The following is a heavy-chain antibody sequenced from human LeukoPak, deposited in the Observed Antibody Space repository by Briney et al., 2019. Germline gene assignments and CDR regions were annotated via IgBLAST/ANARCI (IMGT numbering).Heavy chain of an antibody. J-gene: IGHJ2*01. CDR3: ARLLKVAATPPFWYFDL. V-gene: IGHV4-59*08. CDR2: IYYSGST. D-gene: IGHD2-15*01. CDR1: GGSISRYY. Sequence: SETLSLTCTVSGGSISRYYWSWIRQPPGKGLEWIGYIYYSGSTNYNPSLKSRVTISVDTSKNQFSLKLSSVTAADTAVYYCARLLKVAATPPFWYFDLWGRATLVTVPS.